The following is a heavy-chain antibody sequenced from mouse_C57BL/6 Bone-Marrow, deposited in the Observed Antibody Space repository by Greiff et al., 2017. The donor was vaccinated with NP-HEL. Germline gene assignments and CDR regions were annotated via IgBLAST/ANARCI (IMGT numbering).Heavy chain of an antibody. CDR1: GYTFTSYW. D-gene: IGHD2-3*01. CDR3: ARSGGYYVFVS. J-gene: IGHJ3*01. Sequence: VQLQQSGAELVRPGTSVKLSCKASGYTFTSYWMHWVKQRPGQGLEWIGVIDPSDSYTNYNQKFKGKATLTVDTSSSTAYMQLSSLTSEDSAVYYCARSGGYYVFVSGGQGPLVPVSA. V-gene: IGHV1-59*01. CDR2: IDPSDSYT.